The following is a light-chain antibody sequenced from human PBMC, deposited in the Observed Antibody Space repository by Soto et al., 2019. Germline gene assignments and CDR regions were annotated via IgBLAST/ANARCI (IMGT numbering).Light chain of an antibody. CDR1: QSVRDSH. J-gene: IGKJ1*01. Sequence: EIVLTQSPGTLSLSPGERATLSCRASQSVRDSHLAWYQQKPGQAPSLLIYETSSWATGIPDRFRGSGSGTEFALTITRVEPEDVAMYFCQQYGSSPGTFGQGTKVEI. V-gene: IGKV3-20*01. CDR3: QQYGSSPGT. CDR2: ETS.